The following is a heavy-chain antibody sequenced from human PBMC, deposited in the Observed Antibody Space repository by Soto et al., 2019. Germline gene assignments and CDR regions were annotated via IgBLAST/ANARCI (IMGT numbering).Heavy chain of an antibody. V-gene: IGHV4-39*01. D-gene: IGHD2-15*01. J-gene: IGHJ4*02. CDR3: GKVLIGATRHTDVDS. CDR1: GVSLNSGHYY. Sequence: SETLSLTCTVSGVSLNSGHYYWVWIRQSPGKGLAWIASIYYDESTYYNPSLKSRVTISTDKPKNQFSLTLKSVTAADTAVYYCGKVLIGATRHTDVDSWGQGALVTVSS. CDR2: IYYDEST.